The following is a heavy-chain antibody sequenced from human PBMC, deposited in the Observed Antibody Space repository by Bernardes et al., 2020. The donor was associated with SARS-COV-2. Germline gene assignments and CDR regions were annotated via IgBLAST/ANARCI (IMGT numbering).Heavy chain of an antibody. CDR1: GFTFSSYA. CDR2: ISGSGGST. CDR3: AKVGDTAMVIAFSL. J-gene: IGHJ4*02. D-gene: IGHD5-18*01. V-gene: IGHV3-23*01. Sequence: GSLSVSCAASGFTFSSYAMSWVRQAPGKGLEWVSAISGSGGSTYYADSVKGRFTISRDNSKNTLYLQMNSLRAEDTAVYYCAKVGDTAMVIAFSLWGQGTLVTVSS.